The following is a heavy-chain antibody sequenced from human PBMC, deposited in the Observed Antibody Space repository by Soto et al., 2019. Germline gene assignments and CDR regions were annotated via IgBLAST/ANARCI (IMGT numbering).Heavy chain of an antibody. J-gene: IGHJ6*03. CDR1: GGSISSYY. D-gene: IGHD3-9*01. Sequence: SETLSLTCTVSGGSISSYYWSWIRQPPGKGLEWIGYIYYSGSTNYNPSLKSRVTISVDTSKNQFSLKLSSVTAADTAVYYCARASDILTGYRTNSYYYYMDVWGKGTTATV. V-gene: IGHV4-59*01. CDR2: IYYSGST. CDR3: ARASDILTGYRTNSYYYYMDV.